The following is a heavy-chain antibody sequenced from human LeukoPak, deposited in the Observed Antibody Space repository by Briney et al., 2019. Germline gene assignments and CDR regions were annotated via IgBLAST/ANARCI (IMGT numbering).Heavy chain of an antibody. D-gene: IGHD2-2*01. V-gene: IGHV1-18*01. CDR2: ISAYKGNT. J-gene: IGHJ6*02. CDR1: GYTFTSYG. Sequence: ASVKVSCKASGYTFTSYGISWVRQAPGQGLEWMGWISAYKGNTNYAQKLQGRVTMTTDTSTSTAYMELRSLRSDYTAVYYGGRIPRIVVVPAPPQYYYYGRDVWGQGTTVTVSS. CDR3: GRIPRIVVVPAPPQYYYYGRDV.